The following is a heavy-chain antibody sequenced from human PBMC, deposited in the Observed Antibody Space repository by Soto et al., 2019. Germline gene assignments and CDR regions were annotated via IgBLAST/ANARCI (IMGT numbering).Heavy chain of an antibody. CDR2: ISSSSSYT. CDR3: SRDADILTGSDAFDI. J-gene: IGHJ3*02. V-gene: IGHV3-11*05. D-gene: IGHD3-9*01. Sequence: XRWIGQAPGKGLEWVSYISSSSSYTNYAASVKGRFTISRDNAKNSLYLQMNSLRAEDTAVYYCSRDADILTGSDAFDIWGQGTMVTVSS.